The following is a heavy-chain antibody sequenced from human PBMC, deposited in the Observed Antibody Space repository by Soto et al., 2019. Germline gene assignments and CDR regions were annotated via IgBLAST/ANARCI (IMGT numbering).Heavy chain of an antibody. J-gene: IGHJ5*02. Sequence: QVQLQESGPGLVKPSQTLSLTCTVSGDSISSANNYWSWIRQPPGECLEWIGFISYSGTTSYSPSLMRRLAISLDTSQNQFSLSLTSVTAADTAVYYCARGRGYSYGLDPWGQGTLVTVSS. D-gene: IGHD5-12*01. CDR2: ISYSGTT. V-gene: IGHV4-30-4*01. CDR1: GDSISSANNY. CDR3: ARGRGYSYGLDP.